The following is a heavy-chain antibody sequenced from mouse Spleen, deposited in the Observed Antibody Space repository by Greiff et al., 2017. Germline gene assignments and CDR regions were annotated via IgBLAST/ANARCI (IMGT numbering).Heavy chain of an antibody. D-gene: IGHD1-3*01. CDR2: IRLKSDNYAT. V-gene: IGHV6-3*01. Sequence: EVKVEESGGGLVQPGGSMKLSCVVSGITFSNYWMNWVRQSPEKGLEWVAQIRLKSDNYATHYAESVKGRFTISRDDSKSSVYLQLNNLRAEDTGIYYSALNGYAMDYWGQGSSVTVSS. J-gene: IGHJ4*01. CDR3: ALNGYAMDY. CDR1: GITFSNYW.